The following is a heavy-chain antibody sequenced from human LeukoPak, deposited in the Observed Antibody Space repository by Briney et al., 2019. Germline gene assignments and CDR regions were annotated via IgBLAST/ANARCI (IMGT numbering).Heavy chain of an antibody. CDR2: IHFSGST. Sequence: SETLSLTCTVSGDSISSGGYYWTWIRQHPGKDLEWVGYIHFSGSTYYNPSLKSRVSISVDTSKNQFSLKLKSVTAADTAVYFCARKGYSSKRRAYYFDYWGQGTLVTVSS. D-gene: IGHD5-18*01. J-gene: IGHJ4*02. CDR1: GDSISSGGYY. CDR3: ARKGYSSKRRAYYFDY. V-gene: IGHV4-31*03.